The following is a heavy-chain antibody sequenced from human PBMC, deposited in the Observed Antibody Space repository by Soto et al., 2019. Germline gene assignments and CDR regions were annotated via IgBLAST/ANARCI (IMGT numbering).Heavy chain of an antibody. CDR2: IYWDDDT. D-gene: IGHD3-10*01. CDR1: GFSLSTYGVG. Sequence: SGPTLVNPTQTLTLTCTFSGFSLSTYGVGVGWIRQPPGKALEWLALIYWDDDTRFSPSLNSRLAITKDTSKSQVVLTMTHMDPVDTATYYCAHRPGFSMAFDYWGLGSLVTVSS. J-gene: IGHJ4*02. V-gene: IGHV2-5*02. CDR3: AHRPGFSMAFDY.